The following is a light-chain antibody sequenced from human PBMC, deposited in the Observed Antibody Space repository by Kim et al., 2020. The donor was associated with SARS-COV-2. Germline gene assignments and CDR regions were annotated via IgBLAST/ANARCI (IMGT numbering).Light chain of an antibody. V-gene: IGKV3-20*01. CDR1: QSVSTNY. J-gene: IGKJ1*01. Sequence: PGERATLSCRASQSVSTNYLAWYQQKPGQAPRLRIYGASTRATGIPDRFSGSVSGTDFILTISRLEPEEFAVYYCQQYGSSLRTFGQGTKVDIK. CDR2: GAS. CDR3: QQYGSSLRT.